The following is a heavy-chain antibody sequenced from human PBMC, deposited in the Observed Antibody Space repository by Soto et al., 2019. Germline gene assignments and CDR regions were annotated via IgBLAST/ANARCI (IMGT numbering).Heavy chain of an antibody. J-gene: IGHJ4*02. Sequence: QVQLVESGGGVVQPGRSLRLSCAASGFTFSSYAMHWVRQAPGKGLEWVAVISYDGSNKYYADSVKGRFTISRDNSKNTLYLQMSSLIAEETAVYYCAREIEDYCDYWYYFDYWGQGPVVTVSS. D-gene: IGHD4-17*01. CDR2: ISYDGSNK. CDR1: GFTFSSYA. V-gene: IGHV3-30-3*01. CDR3: AREIEDYCDYWYYFDY.